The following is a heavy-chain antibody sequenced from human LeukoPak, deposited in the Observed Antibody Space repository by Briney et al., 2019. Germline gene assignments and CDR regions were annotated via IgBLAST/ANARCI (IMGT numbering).Heavy chain of an antibody. CDR2: IYDSGST. CDR1: GGSISTYY. CDR3: ARSPGAPFDY. Sequence: SETLSLTCTVSGGSISTYYWSWLRQPPGKGLEWIGYIYDSGSTNYNPSIKSRVTISVDTSKNQFSLKLTSVTAADTAVYYCARSPGAPFDYWGQGSLVTVSS. J-gene: IGHJ4*02. D-gene: IGHD7-27*01. V-gene: IGHV4-59*01.